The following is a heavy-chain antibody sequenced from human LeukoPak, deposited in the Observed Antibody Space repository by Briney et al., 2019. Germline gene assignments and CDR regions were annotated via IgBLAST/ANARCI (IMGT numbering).Heavy chain of an antibody. CDR2: INHSGST. CDR3: ATSTTVTTFDY. J-gene: IGHJ4*02. V-gene: IGHV4-34*01. CDR1: GGSFSGYY. Sequence: SETLSLTCAVYGGSFSGYYWSWIRQPPGKGLEWIGEINHSGSTNYNPSLESRVTISVDTSKNQFSLKLSSVTAADTAVYYCATSTTVTTFDYWGQGTLVTVSS. D-gene: IGHD4-11*01.